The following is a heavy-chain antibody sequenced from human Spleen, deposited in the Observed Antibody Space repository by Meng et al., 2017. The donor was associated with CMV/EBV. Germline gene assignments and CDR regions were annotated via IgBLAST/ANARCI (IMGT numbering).Heavy chain of an antibody. D-gene: IGHD4-23*01. J-gene: IGHJ6*02. CDR2: INHSGST. Sequence: YYWSCIRQAPGKGLEWIGEINHSGSTNYNPSRKSRVTVAVDTSEQQFSLKVNSVSATDTAVYYCARGPHKNRYGATSPRSYYFGMDVWGQGITVTVSS. CDR3: ARGPHKNRYGATSPRSYYFGMDV. CDR1: YY. V-gene: IGHV4-34*01.